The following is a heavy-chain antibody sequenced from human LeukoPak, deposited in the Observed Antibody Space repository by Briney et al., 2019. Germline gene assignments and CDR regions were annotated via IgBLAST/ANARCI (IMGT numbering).Heavy chain of an antibody. CDR3: ARDRSYGSFDY. CDR2: ISKSGDTI. V-gene: IGHV3-11*01. CDR1: GFTFSDYY. Sequence: GGSLRLSCVASGFTFSDYYMSWIRQAPGKGLEWLSYISKSGDTIHYADSVKGRFTISRDNAKNSLYLQMNSLRAEDTALYHCARDRSYGSFDYWGQGTLVTVSS. D-gene: IGHD5-18*01. J-gene: IGHJ4*02.